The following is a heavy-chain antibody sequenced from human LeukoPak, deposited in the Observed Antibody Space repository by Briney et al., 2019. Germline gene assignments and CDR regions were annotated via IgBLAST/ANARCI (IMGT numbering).Heavy chain of an antibody. V-gene: IGHV3-7*01. J-gene: IGHJ4*02. CDR1: GFIFRSYW. D-gene: IGHD3-3*01. CDR3: ARDKEAAVDFWSGYYPL. Sequence: PGGSLRLSCAASGFIFRSYWMGWVRQAPGKGLEWVANVKGDGSEKYYVDSVKGRFTISRDNPQNSLYLQMNSLRAKDTAVYYCARDKEAAVDFWSGYYPLWGQGTLVTVSS. CDR2: VKGDGSEK.